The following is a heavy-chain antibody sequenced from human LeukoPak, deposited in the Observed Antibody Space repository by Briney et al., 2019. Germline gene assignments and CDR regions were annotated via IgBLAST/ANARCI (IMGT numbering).Heavy chain of an antibody. V-gene: IGHV1-18*01. D-gene: IGHD2-2*01. Sequence: ASVKVSCKASGYTFTSYGISWVRQAPGQGLEWMGWISAYNGNTNYAQKLQGRDTMTTDTSTSTAYMELRSLRSDDTAVYYCARTSSYRSTSWNFDYWGQGTLVTVSS. J-gene: IGHJ4*02. CDR3: ARTSSYRSTSWNFDY. CDR1: GYTFTSYG. CDR2: ISAYNGNT.